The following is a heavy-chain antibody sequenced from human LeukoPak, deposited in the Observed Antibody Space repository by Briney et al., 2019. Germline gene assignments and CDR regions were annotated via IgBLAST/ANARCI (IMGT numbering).Heavy chain of an antibody. Sequence: GASVKVSCKASGYTFTGYYMHWVRQAPGQGLEWMGWINPNNGGTNYAQKFQGRVTMTRDTSISTAYMELSRLRSDDTAVYYCARVGSYNWNDISEGAFDIWGQGTMVTVSS. V-gene: IGHV1-2*02. D-gene: IGHD1-1*01. CDR1: GYTFTGYY. CDR2: INPNNGGT. J-gene: IGHJ3*02. CDR3: ARVGSYNWNDISEGAFDI.